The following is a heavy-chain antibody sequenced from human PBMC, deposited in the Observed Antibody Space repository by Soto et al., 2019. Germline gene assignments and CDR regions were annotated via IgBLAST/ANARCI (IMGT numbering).Heavy chain of an antibody. CDR2: INPNNGDT. Sequence: ASVKVSCKAFGYTFLKYWMHWVRQAPGQGPEWMAIINPNNGDTTYAQNFQGRLTVTADTSTTTVKMQLASLKASDTAMYYCATTHDWGQGTLVTVSS. CDR1: GYTFLKYW. V-gene: IGHV1-46*01. CDR3: ATTHD. J-gene: IGHJ4*02.